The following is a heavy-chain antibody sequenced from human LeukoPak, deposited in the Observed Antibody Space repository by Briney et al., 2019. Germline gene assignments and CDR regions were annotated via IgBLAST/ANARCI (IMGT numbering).Heavy chain of an antibody. Sequence: GRSLRLSCAASGFTLSSYGMHWVRQAPGKGLEWVAVISYDGSNKYYADSVKGRFTISRDNSKNTLYLQMNSLRAEDTAVYYCAKDFSSSWHDAFDIWGQGTMVTVSS. V-gene: IGHV3-30*18. CDR1: GFTLSSYG. D-gene: IGHD6-13*01. CDR2: ISYDGSNK. CDR3: AKDFSSSWHDAFDI. J-gene: IGHJ3*02.